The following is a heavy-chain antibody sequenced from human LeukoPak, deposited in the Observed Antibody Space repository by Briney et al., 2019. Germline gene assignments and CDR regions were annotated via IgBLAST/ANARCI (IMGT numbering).Heavy chain of an antibody. CDR2: VKACHAYQ. Sequence: PGGSLRLSCAASGFSFRAYTMNGVRQAPGEGLEWVSSVKACHAYQFYADSVKGRFTISRDNVKNSLFLQMDSLRAEDTAVYYCARDRDYYDSNSFSPDAFDIWGQGTMVTVSS. J-gene: IGHJ3*02. D-gene: IGHD3-22*01. V-gene: IGHV3-21*06. CDR1: GFSFRAYT. CDR3: ARDRDYYDSNSFSPDAFDI.